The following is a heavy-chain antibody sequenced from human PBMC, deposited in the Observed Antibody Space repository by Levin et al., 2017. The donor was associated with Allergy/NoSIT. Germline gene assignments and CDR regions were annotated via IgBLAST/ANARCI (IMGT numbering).Heavy chain of an antibody. D-gene: IGHD6-19*01. CDR3: ARGDYSSGWYDWFDP. CDR1: GFTFSSYS. J-gene: IGHJ5*02. V-gene: IGHV3-48*01. CDR2: ISSSSSTI. Sequence: GGSLRLSCAASGFTFSSYSMNWVRQAPGKGLEWVSYISSSSSTIYYADSVKGRFTISRDNAKNSLYLQMNSLRAEDTAVYYCARGDYSSGWYDWFDPWGQGTLVTVSS.